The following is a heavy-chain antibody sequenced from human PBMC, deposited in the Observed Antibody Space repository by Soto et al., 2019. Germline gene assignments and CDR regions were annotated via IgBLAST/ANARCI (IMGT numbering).Heavy chain of an antibody. CDR2: ISSNGGST. CDR1: GFTFSSYA. Sequence: GGSLRLSCAASGFTFSSYAMHWVRQAPGKGLEYVSAISSNGGSTYYANSVKGRFTISRDNSKNTLYLQMGSLRAEDMAVYYCARKSVLRTQSITGTISGFYYYMDVWGKGTTVTVSS. D-gene: IGHD1-7*01. J-gene: IGHJ6*03. V-gene: IGHV3-64*01. CDR3: ARKSVLRTQSITGTISGFYYYMDV.